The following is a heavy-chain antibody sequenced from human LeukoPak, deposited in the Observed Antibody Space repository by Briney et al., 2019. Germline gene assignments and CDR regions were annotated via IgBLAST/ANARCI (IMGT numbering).Heavy chain of an antibody. Sequence: GGSLRLSCAASGFTFSSYSMNWVRQAPGKGLEWVSSISSSSSYIYYADSVKGRFTISRDNAKNSLYLQMNSLRAEDTAVYYCARKKLVEWYCSGGSCSNWFDPWGQGTLVTVSS. CDR3: ARKKLVEWYCSGGSCSNWFDP. D-gene: IGHD2-15*01. V-gene: IGHV3-21*01. CDR2: ISSSSSYI. CDR1: GFTFSSYS. J-gene: IGHJ5*02.